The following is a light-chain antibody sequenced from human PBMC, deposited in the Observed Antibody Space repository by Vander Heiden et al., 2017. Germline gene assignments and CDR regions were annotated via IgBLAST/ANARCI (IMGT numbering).Light chain of an antibody. CDR2: KTS. V-gene: IGKV1-5*03. CDR1: QSISSW. CDR3: QQYNSYPLT. J-gene: IGKJ1*01. Sequence: DIQMTQPPSTLSASVGDRVTITCRASQSISSWLAWYQQKPGKAPKLLIYKTSSLKSGVPSRFSGSGSGTEFTLTISSLQPDDIATYYCQQYNSYPLTFGQGTKVEIE.